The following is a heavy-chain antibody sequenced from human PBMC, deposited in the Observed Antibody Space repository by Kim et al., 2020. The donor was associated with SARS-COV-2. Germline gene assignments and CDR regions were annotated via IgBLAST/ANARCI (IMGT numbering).Heavy chain of an antibody. D-gene: IGHD2-15*01. V-gene: IGHV4-30-4*01. CDR2: IYYSGST. J-gene: IGHJ4*02. Sequence: SETLSLTCTVSGGSISSGDYYWSWIRQPPGKGLEWIGYIYYSGSTYYNPSLKSRVTISVDTSKNQFSLKLSSVTAADTAVYYCARVPLLPRDPDEYWGQGTLVTVSS. CDR3: ARVPLLPRDPDEY. CDR1: GGSISSGDYY.